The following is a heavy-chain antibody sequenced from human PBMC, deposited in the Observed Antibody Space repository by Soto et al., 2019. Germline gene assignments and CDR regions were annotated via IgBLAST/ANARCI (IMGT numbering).Heavy chain of an antibody. Sequence: GASVKFSCKASGYTFTSYAMHWVRQAPGQMLECMVWISAYNGNTNYXXKLQGRLXXTTDTSTSTAXMELRXLRSDDTAVYYCARDKITGLFDYWRQGTLVTVSS. CDR1: GYTFTSYA. J-gene: IGHJ4*02. CDR3: ARDKITGLFDY. D-gene: IGHD2-8*02. CDR2: ISAYNGNT. V-gene: IGHV1-18*01.